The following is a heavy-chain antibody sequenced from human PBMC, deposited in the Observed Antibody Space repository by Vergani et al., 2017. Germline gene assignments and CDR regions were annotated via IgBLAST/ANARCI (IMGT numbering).Heavy chain of an antibody. CDR2: IYYSGST. V-gene: IGHV4-39*01. CDR1: GASIRSSNYY. Sequence: QLQLQESSPGLVKPSATLSLTCSVSGASIRSSNYYWGWIRQPPGKGLEWIASIYYSGSTYYNPSLKSRVTISVDTSKNQFSLKLSSVTAADTAVYFCARHSTVEWLVKLGWIDPWGHGILVTVSS. CDR3: ARHSTVEWLVKLGWIDP. D-gene: IGHD6-19*01. J-gene: IGHJ5*02.